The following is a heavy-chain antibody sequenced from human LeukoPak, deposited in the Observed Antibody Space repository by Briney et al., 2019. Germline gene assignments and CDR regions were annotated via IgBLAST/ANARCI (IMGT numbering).Heavy chain of an antibody. CDR3: AREDCSGGSCYYY. CDR2: IYYSGST. CDR1: GGSISSYY. V-gene: IGHV4-59*01. D-gene: IGHD2-15*01. Sequence: PSETLSLTCTVSGGSISSYYWSWIRQPPGKGLEWIGYIYYSGSTNYNPSLKSRVTISADTSKNQFSLKLSSVTAADTAVYYCAREDCSGGSCYYYWGQGTLVTVSS. J-gene: IGHJ4*02.